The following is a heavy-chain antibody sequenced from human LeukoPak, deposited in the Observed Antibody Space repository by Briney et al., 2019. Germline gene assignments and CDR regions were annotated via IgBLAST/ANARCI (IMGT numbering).Heavy chain of an antibody. CDR1: GGTFSSYA. V-gene: IGHV1-69*13. D-gene: IGHD4-23*01. Sequence: ASVKVSCKASGGTFSSYAISWVRQAPGQGLEWMGGINPIFGTANYAQKFQGRVTITADESTSTAYMELSSLRSEDTAVYYCARDRARRGVVIEWFDPWGQGTLVTVSS. CDR2: INPIFGTA. J-gene: IGHJ5*02. CDR3: ARDRARRGVVIEWFDP.